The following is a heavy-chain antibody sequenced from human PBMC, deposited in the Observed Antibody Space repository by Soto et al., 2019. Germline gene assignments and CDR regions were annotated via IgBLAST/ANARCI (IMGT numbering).Heavy chain of an antibody. CDR1: GVTLSNAW. V-gene: IGHV3-15*01. Sequence: EVQLVESGGGLVEPGGSLRLACAASGVTLSNAWMSWVRQAPRDGLDWVGRIKSKTEGETPDYAAPMKGRFTISRGDSKTTLYLEMNSGKTDDTAVYYRTTDLGGWDYRFAYCGQVTLVTVSS. CDR2: IKSKTEGETP. CDR3: TTDLGGWDYRFAY. D-gene: IGHD5-12*01. J-gene: IGHJ4*02.